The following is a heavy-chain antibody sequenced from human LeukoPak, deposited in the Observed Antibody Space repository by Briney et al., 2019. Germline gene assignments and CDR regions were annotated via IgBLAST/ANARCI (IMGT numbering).Heavy chain of an antibody. V-gene: IGHV4-4*07. CDR2: IYSSGST. D-gene: IGHD3-10*01. J-gene: IGHJ4*02. CDR3: ARHLRITMVRGVINYFDY. Sequence: SETLSLTCTVSGGSISSYYWSWIRQPAGKGLEWIGRIYSSGSTDYNPSLKSRVTMSVDTSKNKFSLKLSSVTAADTAVYYCARHLRITMVRGVINYFDYWGQGTLVTVSS. CDR1: GGSISSYY.